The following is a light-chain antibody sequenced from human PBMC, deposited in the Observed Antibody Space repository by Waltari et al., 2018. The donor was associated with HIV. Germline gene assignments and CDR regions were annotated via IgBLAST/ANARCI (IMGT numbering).Light chain of an antibody. CDR1: SSDVGGYNY. J-gene: IGLJ1*01. V-gene: IGLV2-14*03. CDR3: SSYTSSSTNV. Sequence: QSALTQPASVSGSPGQSITISCTGTSSDVGGYNYVSWYQQHPGKVPKLMIYDVSNRPSGVSNRFAGSKSGNTASLTISGLQAEDEAEYYCSSYTSSSTNVFGTGTKVTVL. CDR2: DVS.